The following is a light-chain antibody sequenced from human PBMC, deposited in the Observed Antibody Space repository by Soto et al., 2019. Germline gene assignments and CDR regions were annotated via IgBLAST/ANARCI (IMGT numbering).Light chain of an antibody. J-gene: IGKJ1*01. V-gene: IGKV3-15*01. CDR3: QQYNNFWT. CDR2: GAS. Sequence: EIVMTQSPATLSVSPGERATLSSRASQSVSSNLAWYQQKPGQAPRLLIYGASTRATGIPARFSGSGSGTEFTLTISSLQSEDFAVYYCQQYNNFWTFGQGTKVEIK. CDR1: QSVSSN.